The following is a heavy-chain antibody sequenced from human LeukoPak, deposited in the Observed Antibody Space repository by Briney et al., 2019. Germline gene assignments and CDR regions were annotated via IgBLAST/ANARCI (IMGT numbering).Heavy chain of an antibody. CDR3: AKVQGGRITIFGVVSDY. V-gene: IGHV3-23*01. D-gene: IGHD3-3*01. CDR2: ISGSGRST. CDR1: GFTFSSYA. Sequence: AGGSLRLSCAASGFTFSSYAMSCVRQAPGKGLEWVSAISGSGRSTYYADSVKGRFTISRDNSKNTLYLQMNSLRAEDTAVYYCAKVQGGRITIFGVVSDYWGQGTLVTVSS. J-gene: IGHJ4*02.